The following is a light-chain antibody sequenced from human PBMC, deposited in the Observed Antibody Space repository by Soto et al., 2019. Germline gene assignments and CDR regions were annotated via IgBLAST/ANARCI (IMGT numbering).Light chain of an antibody. CDR1: SSEVGGYNY. CDR3: SSYAGGNEV. CDR2: EVS. J-gene: IGLJ1*01. Sequence: QSALTQPPSASGSPGQSVTISCTGTSSEVGGYNYVSWYQQHPGKAPKLMIFEVSKRPSGVPDRFSGSKSGNTASLTVSGLQAEDEADYYCSSYAGGNEVFGTGTKVTVL. V-gene: IGLV2-8*01.